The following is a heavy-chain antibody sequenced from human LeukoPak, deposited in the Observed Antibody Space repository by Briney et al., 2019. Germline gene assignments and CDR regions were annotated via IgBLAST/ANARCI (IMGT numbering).Heavy chain of an antibody. D-gene: IGHD4-17*01. J-gene: IGHJ4*02. CDR1: GFTFTSYW. CDR2: IHSDGSTT. CDR3: ARASTTVPNLLDH. Sequence: GGSLRLSCAASGFTFTSYWMHWVRHAPGKGLVWVSRIHSDGSTTSYADSVKGRFTVSRDNAKNTLYLQTSSLRAEDTAVYYCARASTTVPNLLDHWGRGTLVTVSS. V-gene: IGHV3-74*01.